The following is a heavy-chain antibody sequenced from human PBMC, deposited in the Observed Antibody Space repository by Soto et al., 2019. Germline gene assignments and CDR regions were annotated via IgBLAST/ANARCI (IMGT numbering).Heavy chain of an antibody. J-gene: IGHJ4*02. V-gene: IGHV1-69*10. D-gene: IGHD5-18*01. Sequence: ASVKVSSKASGDTFAIHAISWLRQALGQGLEWLGGIIPVLGVGDNAQKFQGRVTITADASTSTAYLELSSLRSEDTALYYCAREAGYTYGYVFDYWGQGTLVTVSS. CDR2: IIPVLGVG. CDR1: GDTFAIHA. CDR3: AREAGYTYGYVFDY.